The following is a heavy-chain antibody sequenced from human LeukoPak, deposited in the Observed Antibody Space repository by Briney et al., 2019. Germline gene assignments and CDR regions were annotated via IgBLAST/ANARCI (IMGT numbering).Heavy chain of an antibody. CDR1: GGSISSFY. Sequence: SETLSLTCTVSGGSISSFYWSWIRQPPGKGLEWIGYIYYSGSTNYNPSLKSRVTISVDTSKNQFSLKLSSVTAADTAVYYCVRGGIVGTTARIPLFDYWGQGTLVTVSS. CDR3: VRGGIVGTTARIPLFDY. CDR2: IYYSGST. V-gene: IGHV4-59*01. D-gene: IGHD1-26*01. J-gene: IGHJ4*02.